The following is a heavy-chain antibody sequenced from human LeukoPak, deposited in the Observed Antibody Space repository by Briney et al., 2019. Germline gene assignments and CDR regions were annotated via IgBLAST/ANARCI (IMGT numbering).Heavy chain of an antibody. V-gene: IGHV3-11*04. D-gene: IGHD2-2*02. CDR1: GFTFSDYY. CDR3: ARDPRYCSSTGCYTYYYYYYMDV. J-gene: IGHJ6*03. CDR2: ISSSGSTI. Sequence: GRSLRLSCAASGFTFSDYYMSWIRQAPGKGLEWVSYISSSGSTIYYADSVKGRFTISRDNAKNSLYLQMNSLRAEDTAVYYCARDPRYCSSTGCYTYYYYYYMDVWGKGTTVTVSS.